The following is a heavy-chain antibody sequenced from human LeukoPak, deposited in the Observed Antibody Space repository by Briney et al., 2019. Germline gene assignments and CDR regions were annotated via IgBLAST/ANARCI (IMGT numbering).Heavy chain of an antibody. D-gene: IGHD1-1*01. CDR3: ARSKKLERHLLEFDH. CDR2: INHSGST. J-gene: IGHJ4*02. Sequence: SETLSLTCAVYGGSFSGYYWSWIRQPPGKGLEWIGEINHSGSTNYNPSLKSRVTISVDTSKNQFSLKLSSVTAADTAVYYCARSKKLERHLLEFDHRGQGTLVTVSS. V-gene: IGHV4-34*01. CDR1: GGSFSGYY.